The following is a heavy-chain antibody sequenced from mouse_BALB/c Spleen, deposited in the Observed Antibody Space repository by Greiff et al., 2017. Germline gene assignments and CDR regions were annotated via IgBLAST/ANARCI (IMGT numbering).Heavy chain of an antibody. Sequence: VKLVESGPGLVQPSQSLSITCTVSGFSLTSYGVHWVRQSPGKGLEWLGVIWSGGSTDYNAAFISRLSISKDNSKSQVFFKMNSLQANDTAIYYCARNLAILTGTFDDWGQGTTLTVSS. J-gene: IGHJ2*01. D-gene: IGHD4-1*01. V-gene: IGHV2-2*02. CDR3: ARNLAILTGTFDD. CDR1: GFSLTSYG. CDR2: IWSGGST.